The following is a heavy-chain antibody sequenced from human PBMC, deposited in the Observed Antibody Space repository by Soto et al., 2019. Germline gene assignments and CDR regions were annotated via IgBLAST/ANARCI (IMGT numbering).Heavy chain of an antibody. CDR2: ISHSGST. V-gene: IGHV4-34*01. CDR1: GGSFSGCY. J-gene: IGHJ4*02. D-gene: IGHD6-19*01. Sequence: QVQLQQWGAGLLKPSETLSLTCAVYGGSFSGCYWSCIRQPPGKGLEWIGEISHSGSTNYNSSVKSRGTIAVDTSKNQFSLKLSAVTAADTAVYYCARGALVWDSSGWLDYRGQGTLVTVSS. CDR3: ARGALVWDSSGWLDY.